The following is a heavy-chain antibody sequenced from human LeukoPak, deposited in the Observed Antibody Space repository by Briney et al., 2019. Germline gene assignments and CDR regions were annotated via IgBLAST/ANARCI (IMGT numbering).Heavy chain of an antibody. CDR2: IYSGGST. J-gene: IGHJ3*02. CDR3: ASRSGSYTNPDAFDI. V-gene: IGHV3-66*01. Sequence: GGSLRLSCAASGFTVSSNYMSWVRQAPGKGLEWVSVIYSGGSTYYADSVKGRFTISRDNSKNTLYLQMNSLRAEDTAVYYCASRSGSYTNPDAFDIWGQGTMVTVSS. CDR1: GFTVSSNY. D-gene: IGHD1-26*01.